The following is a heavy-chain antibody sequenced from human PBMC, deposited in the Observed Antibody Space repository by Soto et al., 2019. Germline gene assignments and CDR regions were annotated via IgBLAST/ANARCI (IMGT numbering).Heavy chain of an antibody. CDR3: ARHQCSSTSCYTGAGYNWNYYGMDV. CDR1: GHIFSNYW. D-gene: IGHD2-2*02. V-gene: IGHV5-51*01. J-gene: IGHJ6*04. Sequence: PGESLKISCKGSGHIFSNYWIGWVRQMPGKGLEWMGIIYPGDSDTRYSPSFQGQVTITVDKSINTAYLQWSRLKASDTAIYYCARHQCSSTSCYTGAGYNWNYYGMDVWGEGTTVTVSS. CDR2: IYPGDSDT.